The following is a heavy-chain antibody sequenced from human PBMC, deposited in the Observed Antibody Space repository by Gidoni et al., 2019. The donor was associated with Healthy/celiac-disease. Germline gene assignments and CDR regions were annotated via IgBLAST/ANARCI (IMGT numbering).Heavy chain of an antibody. Sequence: EVQLVESGGVLVTRGRSLRPSCAPSGFTFDEYAMLWVRQASGKGLEWVSGINWNSDTIAYADSVRVRFTIDRDNAKNSLYLQMNSLRPEDTALYYCVKASSSDNSDYWGQGTLVTVSS. D-gene: IGHD6-19*01. CDR2: INWNSDTI. V-gene: IGHV3-9*01. CDR3: VKASSSDNSDY. CDR1: GFTFDEYA. J-gene: IGHJ4*02.